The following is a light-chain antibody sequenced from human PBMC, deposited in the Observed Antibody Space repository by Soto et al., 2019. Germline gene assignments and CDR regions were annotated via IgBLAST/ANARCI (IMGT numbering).Light chain of an antibody. J-gene: IGLJ3*02. CDR2: LNSDGSH. CDR3: QTWGTGTRGV. V-gene: IGLV4-69*01. CDR1: SGHSSYA. Sequence: QPVLTQSPSASAPLGASVKLTCTLSSGHSSYAIAWHQQQPEKGPRYLMKLNSDGSHSKGDGIPDRFSGSSSGAERYLTISSLQSEDEADYYCQTWGTGTRGVFGGGTKLTVL.